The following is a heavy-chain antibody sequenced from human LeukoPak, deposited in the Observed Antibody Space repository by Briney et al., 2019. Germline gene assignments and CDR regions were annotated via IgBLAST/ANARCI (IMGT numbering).Heavy chain of an antibody. V-gene: IGHV1-69-2*01. CDR3: ATVAGDTPHVRPFDP. J-gene: IGHJ5*02. Sequence: ASVKVSCKASGYTFTDYYMQWVQQAPGKGPEWMGRVDPEDGKTIYAERLQGRLTITADTSTDTVYMELSSLRSEDTAVYYCATVAGDTPHVRPFDPWGQGTLVTVSS. CDR1: GYTFTDYY. CDR2: VDPEDGKT. D-gene: IGHD5-18*01.